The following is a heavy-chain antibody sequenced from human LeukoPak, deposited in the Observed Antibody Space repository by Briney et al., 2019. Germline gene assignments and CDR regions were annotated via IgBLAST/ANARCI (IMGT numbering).Heavy chain of an antibody. D-gene: IGHD3-22*01. CDR2: IYSGGST. Sequence: PGGSLSLSCAASGFTVSSNYMSWVRQAPGKGLEGVSVIYSGGSTYYADSVKGRFTISRDNSKNTLYLQMNSLRAEDTAVYYCARAFYDSSGYYYFYWGQGTLVTVSS. V-gene: IGHV3-53*01. CDR3: ARAFYDSSGYYYFY. J-gene: IGHJ4*02. CDR1: GFTVSSNY.